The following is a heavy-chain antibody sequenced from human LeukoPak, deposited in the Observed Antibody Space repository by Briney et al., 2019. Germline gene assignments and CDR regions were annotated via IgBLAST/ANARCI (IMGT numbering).Heavy chain of an antibody. CDR3: ARDVAYNTFDY. CDR2: IKQDGGGK. Sequence: GALSLSCAPSGFIFSNYWMSWVRQAPGKGLEWVAMIKQDGGGKYYVGSVKGRFTISRDNAKNSLYLQMNSLRAEDTAVYYCARDVAYNTFDYWGQGTLVTVSS. CDR1: GFIFSNYW. J-gene: IGHJ4*02. D-gene: IGHD1-14*01. V-gene: IGHV3-7*01.